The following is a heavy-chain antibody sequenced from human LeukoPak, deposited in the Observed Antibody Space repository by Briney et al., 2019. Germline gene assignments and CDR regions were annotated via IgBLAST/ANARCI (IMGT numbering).Heavy chain of an antibody. J-gene: IGHJ6*02. CDR3: ARELDYGMDV. Sequence: PGRSLRLSCAASGFTFSSYAMHWVRQAPGKGLEGVAVISYDGSNKYYADSVKGRFTISRDNSKNTLYLQMNSLRAEDTAVYYCARELDYGMDVWGQGTTVTVSS. CDR1: GFTFSSYA. CDR2: ISYDGSNK. V-gene: IGHV3-30-3*01.